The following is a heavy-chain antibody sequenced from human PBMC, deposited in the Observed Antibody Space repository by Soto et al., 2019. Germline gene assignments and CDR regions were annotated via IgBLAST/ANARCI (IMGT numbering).Heavy chain of an antibody. J-gene: IGHJ3*02. CDR1: GFAFTHVW. D-gene: IGHD2-2*01. V-gene: IGHV3-15*01. CDR2: IKRKIDGETT. Sequence: EVQLLESGGDLAEPGGSLRLSCAASGFAFTHVWMTWVRQAPGRGLEWVGSIKRKIDGETTNYAAPVKGRFTISRDDSKNMMYLHMNILKTDDSAVYYCAADRYCSSSTCPGDFDIWGQGT. CDR3: AADRYCSSSTCPGDFDI.